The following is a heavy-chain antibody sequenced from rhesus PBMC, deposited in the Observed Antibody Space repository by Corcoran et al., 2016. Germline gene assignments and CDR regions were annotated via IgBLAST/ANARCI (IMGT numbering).Heavy chain of an antibody. Sequence: QVTLKESGPALVKPTKTLTLTCTFSGFSLTPSGMGVGWIRPPPGKALEWLALIYWDYDKRYSTYLKSRLTISKDTYKNQGLLTMTNMDPMDTATYYCTRGGYGSSYGLDSWGQGVVVTVSS. CDR2: IYWDYDK. CDR3: TRGGYGSSYGLDS. D-gene: IGHD4-29*01. CDR1: GFSLTPSGMG. J-gene: IGHJ6*01. V-gene: IGHV2-152*01.